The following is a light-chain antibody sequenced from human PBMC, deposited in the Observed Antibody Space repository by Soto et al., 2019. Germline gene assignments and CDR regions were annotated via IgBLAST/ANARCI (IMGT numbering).Light chain of an antibody. V-gene: IGLV2-14*03. CDR2: DVS. Sequence: SVLTQPASVSWAPGQSITLSCTGTNSDVGGYNYVSCYQHHPGKAPKLMIYDVSNRPSGVSNRFSGSKSGNTASLTISGLQPEDEADYYCCSYTTSNTRQIVFGTGTKVTVL. CDR3: CSYTTSNTRQIV. J-gene: IGLJ1*01. CDR1: NSDVGGYNY.